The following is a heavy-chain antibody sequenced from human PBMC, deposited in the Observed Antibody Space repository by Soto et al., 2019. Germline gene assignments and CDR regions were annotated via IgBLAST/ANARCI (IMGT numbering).Heavy chain of an antibody. CDR1: GYTFTGNA. D-gene: IGHD3-9*01. CDR2: IDPGNGNT. CDR3: ARSQTGYSRFDY. V-gene: IGHV1-3*01. Sequence: QVQLVQSGAEVKNPGASVKVSCRASGYTFTGNAIHWIRQAPGQRLEWIGKIDPGNGNTKYSQNCQGRVTITRDTSARAAYMELNTLGSEHTSIYYCARSQTGYSRFDYWGQGTLVTVSS. J-gene: IGHJ4*02.